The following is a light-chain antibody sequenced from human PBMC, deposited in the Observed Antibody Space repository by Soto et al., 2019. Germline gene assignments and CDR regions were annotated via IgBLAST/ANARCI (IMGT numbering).Light chain of an antibody. CDR2: GAS. CDR3: QQYFEWPPMT. V-gene: IGKV3-15*01. J-gene: IGKJ1*01. Sequence: EVVMTQSPATLSASPGERATLSCRASETVATNLAWYQQKPGQAPRLLISGASTRAAGISDRFRGSGSGTEFTLTISSLRSEDSAIYYCQQYFEWPPMTFGQGTKVDIK. CDR1: ETVATN.